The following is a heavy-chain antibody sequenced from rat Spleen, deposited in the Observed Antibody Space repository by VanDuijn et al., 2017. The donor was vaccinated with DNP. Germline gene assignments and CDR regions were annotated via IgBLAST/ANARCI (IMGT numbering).Heavy chain of an antibody. CDR2: INYEGSSA. CDR3: ARGFNHWFAY. CDR1: GFTFSAYY. J-gene: IGHJ3*01. V-gene: IGHV5-22*01. Sequence: EVQLVESGGGLVQPGRSLKLSCAASGFTFSAYYMAWVRQAPAKGLEWVASINYEGSSAFYGDSVKGRFTISRDNAKSTLYLEMNSPTSEDTATYYCARGFNHWFAYWGQGTLVTVSS. D-gene: IGHD4-4*01.